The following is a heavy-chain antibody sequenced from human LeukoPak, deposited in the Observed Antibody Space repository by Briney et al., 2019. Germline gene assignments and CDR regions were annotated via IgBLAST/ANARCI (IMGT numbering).Heavy chain of an antibody. Sequence: GGSLRLSCTASGFTFSTYAMSWVRQAPGKGLEWVSTFSGSGGRTLYADPVKGRFVISRDNSKNTLYLQMNSLRAEDTAVYYCAKVPSRYNYFDYWGQGAPVTVSS. CDR3: AKVPSRYNYFDY. D-gene: IGHD2-2*01. J-gene: IGHJ4*02. V-gene: IGHV3-23*01. CDR2: FSGSGGRT. CDR1: GFTFSTYA.